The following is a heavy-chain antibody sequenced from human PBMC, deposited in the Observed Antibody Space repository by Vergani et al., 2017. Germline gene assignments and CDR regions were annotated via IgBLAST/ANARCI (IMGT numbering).Heavy chain of an antibody. Sequence: QVQLQESGPGLVKPSETLSLTCTVSGGSISSYYWSWIRQPPGKGLEWIGYIYYSGSTNYNPSLKSRVTISVDTSKNQFSLKLSSVTAADTAVYYCARLSIAALLEDYYGMDVWGQGTTVTVSS. CDR3: ARLSIAALLEDYYGMDV. CDR2: IYYSGST. J-gene: IGHJ6*02. V-gene: IGHV4-59*08. CDR1: GGSISSYY. D-gene: IGHD6-6*01.